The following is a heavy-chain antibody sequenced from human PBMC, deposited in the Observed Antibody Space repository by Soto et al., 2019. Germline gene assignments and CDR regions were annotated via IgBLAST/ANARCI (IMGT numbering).Heavy chain of an antibody. CDR1: GFTFSSYS. D-gene: IGHD3-16*01. CDR3: ARDYDYVWGRGDY. V-gene: IGHV3-21*01. Sequence: ESGGGLVKPGGSLRLSCAASGFTFSSYSMNWVRQAPGKGLEWVSSISSSSSYIYYADSVKGRFTISRDNAKNSLYLQMNSLRAEDTAVYYCARDYDYVWGRGDYWGQGTLVTVSS. CDR2: ISSSSSYI. J-gene: IGHJ4*02.